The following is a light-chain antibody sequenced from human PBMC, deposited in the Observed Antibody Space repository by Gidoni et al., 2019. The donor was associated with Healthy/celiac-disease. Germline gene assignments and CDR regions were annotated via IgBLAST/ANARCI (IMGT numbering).Light chain of an antibody. J-gene: IGLJ3*02. CDR1: SGHSIHA. V-gene: IGLV4-69*01. Sequence: QIVLTQSPSASASLAASVKLTCPLSSGHSIHALACHQQQPEKGPRYLMKLNSDGRHSHGDVIPDRFSCSSSCAERYLTIYSLQSEDADDYYCQTWGTGIRVFGGGTKLTVL. CDR3: QTWGTGIRV. CDR2: LNSDGRH.